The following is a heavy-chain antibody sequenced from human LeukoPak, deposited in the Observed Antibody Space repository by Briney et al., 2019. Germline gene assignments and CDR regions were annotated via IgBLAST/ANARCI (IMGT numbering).Heavy chain of an antibody. D-gene: IGHD3-3*01. CDR1: GYTFTGYY. J-gene: IGHJ4*02. CDR3: ARSAIFGVVIIEDY. Sequence: GASVKVSCKASGYTFTGYYMHWVRQAPGQGLEWMGWINPNSGGTNYAQKFQGRVTMTRDTSTSTAYMELSRLRSDDTAVYYCARSAIFGVVIIEDYWGQGTLVTVSS. CDR2: INPNSGGT. V-gene: IGHV1-2*02.